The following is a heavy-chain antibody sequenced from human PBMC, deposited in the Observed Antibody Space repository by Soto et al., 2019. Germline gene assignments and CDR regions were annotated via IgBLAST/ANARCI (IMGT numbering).Heavy chain of an antibody. CDR1: GGSISSYY. J-gene: IGHJ5*02. Sequence: PSETLSLTCTVSGGSISSYYWSWIRQPPGKGLEWIGYIYYSGSTNYNPSLKSRVTMSVDTSKNQLSLKLSSVTAADTAVYYCADFYDSSGYFLSWGQGTLVTVSS. CDR2: IYYSGST. V-gene: IGHV4-59*01. CDR3: ADFYDSSGYFLS. D-gene: IGHD3-22*01.